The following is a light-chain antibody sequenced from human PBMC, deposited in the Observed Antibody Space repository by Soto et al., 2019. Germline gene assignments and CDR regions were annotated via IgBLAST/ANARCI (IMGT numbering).Light chain of an antibody. CDR2: AAS. CDR1: QSISNY. J-gene: IGKJ3*01. Sequence: DIQMTQSPSSLSASVGDRVTITCRASQSISNYLNWYQQKPGKAPKLLIYAASRLQSGVPSRFSGSGSGTDFTLNISRLQPDDFGSYSCQQSYTTIFTFGHGTNVDI. CDR3: QQSYTTIFT. V-gene: IGKV1-39*01.